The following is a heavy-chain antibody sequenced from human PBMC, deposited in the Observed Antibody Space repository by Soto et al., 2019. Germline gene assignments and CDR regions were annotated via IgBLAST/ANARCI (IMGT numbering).Heavy chain of an antibody. V-gene: IGHV3-33*01. D-gene: IGHD4-17*01. CDR1: GFTFSSYG. Sequence: GGSLRLSCAASGFTFSSYGMHWVCQAPGKGLEWVAVIWYDGSNKYYADSVKGRFTISRGNSKNTLYLQMNSLRAEDTAVYYCARGSEWDYGDYGGDYWGQGTLVTVSS. J-gene: IGHJ4*02. CDR3: ARGSEWDYGDYGGDY. CDR2: IWYDGSNK.